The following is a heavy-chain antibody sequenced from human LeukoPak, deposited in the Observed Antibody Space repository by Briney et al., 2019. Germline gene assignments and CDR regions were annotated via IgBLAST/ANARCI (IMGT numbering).Heavy chain of an antibody. Sequence: GGSLRLSCAASGFTFSSYAMSWVRQAPGKGLEWVSTMSGSGRSTYYADSVKGRFTISRDNSKNTLYLHMNSLRAEDTAVYYCAKAAGSRGLGNIYFDYWGQGTLATVSS. CDR3: AKAAGSRGLGNIYFDY. CDR2: MSGSGRST. CDR1: GFTFSSYA. D-gene: IGHD3-10*01. V-gene: IGHV3-23*01. J-gene: IGHJ4*02.